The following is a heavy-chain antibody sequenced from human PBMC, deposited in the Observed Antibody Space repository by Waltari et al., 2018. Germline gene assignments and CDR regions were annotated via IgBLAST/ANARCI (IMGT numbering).Heavy chain of an antibody. V-gene: IGHV3-7*01. Sequence: EVQLVESGGGLVQPGGSLRVSCAASGFTFSSYWMTWVRQAPGKGRGWVANIKQDGTEKLYVDSVRGRFTISRDNAKKSLYLQMNTLRAEDTAVYYCVRGRGMDVWGQGTTVTVSS. CDR2: IKQDGTEK. CDR1: GFTFSSYW. J-gene: IGHJ6*02. CDR3: VRGRGMDV.